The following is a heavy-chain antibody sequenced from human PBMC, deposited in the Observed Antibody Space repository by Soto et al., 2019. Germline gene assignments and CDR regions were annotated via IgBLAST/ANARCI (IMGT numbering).Heavy chain of an antibody. CDR1: GFSLSNATMG. V-gene: IGHV2-26*01. Sequence: QVTLKESGPVLVKPRETLTLTCTVSGFSLSNATMGVSWFRQPPGKALEWLAHIFMNDEKSYSTSLKSSITISKDTSKSQVVLTMTNMDPVDTATYYCARIGSITIFDGGRSSMDVRGQGTTVTVSS. CDR3: ARIGSITIFDGGRSSMDV. CDR2: IFMNDEK. J-gene: IGHJ6*02. D-gene: IGHD3-3*01.